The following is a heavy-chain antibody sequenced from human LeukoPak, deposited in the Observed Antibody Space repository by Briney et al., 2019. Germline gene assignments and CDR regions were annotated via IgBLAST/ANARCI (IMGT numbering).Heavy chain of an antibody. CDR1: GFTFSSYW. J-gene: IGHJ4*02. CDR3: TSPGYCSSTSCPFDY. D-gene: IGHD2-2*03. Sequence: PGGSLRLSCAASGFTFSSYWMHWVRQAPGKGLVWVSRISSDGSSPRYADSVKGRFTISRDNAKNTLYLQMNSLRAEDTAVYYCTSPGYCSSTSCPFDYWGRGTLVTVSS. V-gene: IGHV3-74*01. CDR2: ISSDGSSP.